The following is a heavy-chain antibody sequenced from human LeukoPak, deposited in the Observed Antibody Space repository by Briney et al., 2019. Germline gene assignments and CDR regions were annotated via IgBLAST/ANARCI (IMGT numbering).Heavy chain of an antibody. CDR2: ISETGRST. CDR3: AKDRGYSYGISEY. Sequence: PGGSLRLSCVASGFTFSTFAMNWVRQAPGKGLEWVSTISETGRSTYYADPVKGQFTISRDNSKNTLYLQMNSLRAEDTAVYYCAKDRGYSYGISEYWGQGTLVTVSS. J-gene: IGHJ4*02. V-gene: IGHV3-23*01. CDR1: GFTFSTFA. D-gene: IGHD5-18*01.